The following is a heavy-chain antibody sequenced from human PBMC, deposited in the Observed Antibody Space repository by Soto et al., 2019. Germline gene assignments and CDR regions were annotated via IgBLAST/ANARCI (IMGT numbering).Heavy chain of an antibody. CDR1: GVSISSGDYY. Sequence: PSETLSLTCTVSGVSISSGDYYWSWIRQTPGKGLEWIGYIYYSGSTYYNPSLKSRVTISVDTSKNQFSLKLSSVTAADTAVYYCARTRGTYCSGGSCYYYYGMDVWGQGTTVTVSS. V-gene: IGHV4-30-4*01. CDR3: ARTRGTYCSGGSCYYYYGMDV. CDR2: IYYSGST. D-gene: IGHD2-15*01. J-gene: IGHJ6*02.